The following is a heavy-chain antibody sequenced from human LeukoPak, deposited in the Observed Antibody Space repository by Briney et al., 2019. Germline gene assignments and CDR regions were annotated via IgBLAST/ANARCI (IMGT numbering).Heavy chain of an antibody. CDR2: INSKSGGT. Sequence: GASVKVSCKASGYTFIDYYMHWVRQAPGQGLEWMGRINSKSGGTNYAQNFQGRVTLTRDTSISTTYMELSRLTSDDTAVYYCARSRSGGENWFDPWGQGTLVTVSS. V-gene: IGHV1-2*06. CDR3: ARSRSGGENWFDP. J-gene: IGHJ5*02. CDR1: GYTFIDYY. D-gene: IGHD2-15*01.